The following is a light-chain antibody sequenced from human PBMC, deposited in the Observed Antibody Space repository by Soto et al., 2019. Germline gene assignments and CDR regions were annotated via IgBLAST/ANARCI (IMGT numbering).Light chain of an antibody. CDR2: GNN. CDR3: QCFDHSLSFHAI. Sequence: QSVLTQPPSVSGAPGQRVTISCTGTSSNIGAVYDVHWYQQLPGTAPKLLIYGNNNRPSGVPDRFSASRSGTSASLAITGLQAGDEAVYYCQCFDHSLSFHAIFGGGTKLTVL. CDR1: SSNIGAVYD. V-gene: IGLV1-40*01. J-gene: IGLJ2*01.